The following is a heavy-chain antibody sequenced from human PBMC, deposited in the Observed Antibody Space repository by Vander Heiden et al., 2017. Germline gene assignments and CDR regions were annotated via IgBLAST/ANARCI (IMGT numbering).Heavy chain of an antibody. D-gene: IGHD3-22*01. J-gene: IGHJ4*02. CDR1: GFTFSKSA. CDR2: IVVGSGNT. CDR3: AAEPGYYDSSGYPPPLSVG. V-gene: IGHV1-58*01. Sequence: QMQLVQSGPEVKKPGTSVKVCCKASGFTFSKSAVQWVRQARGQRLEWIGWIVVGSGNTNYAQNFQERVTITRDMSTSTAYMELSSLRSEDTAVYYCAAEPGYYDSSGYPPPLSVGWGQGTLVTVSS.